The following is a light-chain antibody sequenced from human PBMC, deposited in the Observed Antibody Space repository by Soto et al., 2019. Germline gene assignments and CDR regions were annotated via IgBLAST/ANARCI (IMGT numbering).Light chain of an antibody. CDR2: DNN. J-gene: IGLJ3*02. CDR3: GTWDSSLSTWV. V-gene: IGLV1-51*01. Sequence: QSVLTQPPSVSAAPGQKVTICCSGSSSNTGNNYVSWYRQLPGTAPKLLIYDNNKRPSGIPDRFAGSKSGTSATLGITGLQTGDEADYYCGTWDSSLSTWVFGGGTKVTVL. CDR1: SSNTGNNY.